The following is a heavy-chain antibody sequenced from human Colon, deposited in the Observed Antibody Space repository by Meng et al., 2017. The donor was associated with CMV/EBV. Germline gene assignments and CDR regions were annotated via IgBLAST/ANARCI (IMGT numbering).Heavy chain of an antibody. V-gene: IGHV2-70*20. CDR2: IDWDDNK. CDR3: ARMQLYSGYDYGMDV. CDR1: GFSVTANSRMC. D-gene: IGHD5-12*01. Sequence: SGPTLVKPTQTLTLTCTFSGFSVTANSRMCISGVRQPPGKALEWLAVIDWDDNKYYSTSLKTRLSISKDTSKNQVFLTVTNMDPVDTGTYFCARMQLYSGYDYGMDVWGQGTTVTVSS. J-gene: IGHJ6*02.